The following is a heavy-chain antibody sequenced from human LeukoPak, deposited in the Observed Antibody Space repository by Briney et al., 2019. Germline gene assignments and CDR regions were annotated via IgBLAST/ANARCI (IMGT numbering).Heavy chain of an antibody. D-gene: IGHD5-18*01. CDR2: IYYSGIT. CDR1: GFSISSYY. Sequence: SETLSLTCTVSGFSISSYYWSWIRQAPGKGLEWIGYIYYSGITNYIPSLKSRVTISVDTSKNQFSLKLSSVTAADTAVYYCARAPRGYSYDFDYWGQGTLVTVSS. J-gene: IGHJ4*02. V-gene: IGHV4-59*01. CDR3: ARAPRGYSYDFDY.